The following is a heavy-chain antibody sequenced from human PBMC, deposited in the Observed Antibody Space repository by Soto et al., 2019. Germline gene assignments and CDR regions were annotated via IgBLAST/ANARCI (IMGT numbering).Heavy chain of an antibody. CDR1: GYTFSSYG. J-gene: IGHJ6*02. D-gene: IGHD3-22*01. CDR2: ISPYDDDT. Sequence: QAQLVQSGPEVKKPGASVKVSCKASGYTFSSYGISWVRQAPGQGLEWLGWISPYDDDTKYAQNLQGRVRMTTDTSTRTVYMDLRSLRSDDTAIYYCARGGYYDSSGSRNYHYYGMDVWGQGTTVTFSS. V-gene: IGHV1-18*01. CDR3: ARGGYYDSSGSRNYHYYGMDV.